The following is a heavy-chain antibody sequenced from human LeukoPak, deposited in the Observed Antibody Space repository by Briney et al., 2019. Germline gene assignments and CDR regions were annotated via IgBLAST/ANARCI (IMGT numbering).Heavy chain of an antibody. J-gene: IGHJ1*01. CDR2: ISSSSSSYI. Sequence: PGGSLRLSCAASGFTFSSYSMNWVRQAPGKGLEWVSSISSSSSSYIYYADSVKGRFTISRDNAKNSLYLQMNSLRAEDTAVYYCARFKDSGWYEVPEYFQHWGQGTLVTVSS. CDR3: ARFKDSGWYEVPEYFQH. D-gene: IGHD6-19*01. CDR1: GFTFSSYS. V-gene: IGHV3-21*01.